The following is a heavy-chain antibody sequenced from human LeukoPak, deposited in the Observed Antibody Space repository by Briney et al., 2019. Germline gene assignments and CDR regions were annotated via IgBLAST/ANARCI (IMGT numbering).Heavy chain of an antibody. J-gene: IGHJ4*02. CDR1: GGSISSYY. Sequence: SETLSLTCTVFGGSISSYYWSWIRQPPGKGLEWIGYIYYSGSTNYNPPLKSRVTISVDTSKNQFSLKLSSVTAADTAVYYCAREGYSGFDYWGQGTLVTVSS. D-gene: IGHD5-12*01. CDR3: AREGYSGFDY. CDR2: IYYSGST. V-gene: IGHV4-59*01.